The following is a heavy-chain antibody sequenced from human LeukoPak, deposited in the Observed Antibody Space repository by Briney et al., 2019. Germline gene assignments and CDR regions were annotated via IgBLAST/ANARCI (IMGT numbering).Heavy chain of an antibody. CDR3: AKDSPEYDYVWGSYRLDNNWFDP. V-gene: IGHV3-23*01. J-gene: IGHJ5*02. D-gene: IGHD3-16*02. Sequence: GGSLRLSCAASGFTFSSYAMSWVRQAQGKGLEWVAAISGGGGNTYYGDSVKGRFTISRDNSKNTLYLQMNSLRAEDTAVYYCAKDSPEYDYVWGSYRLDNNWFDPWGQGTLVTVSS. CDR2: ISGGGGNT. CDR1: GFTFSSYA.